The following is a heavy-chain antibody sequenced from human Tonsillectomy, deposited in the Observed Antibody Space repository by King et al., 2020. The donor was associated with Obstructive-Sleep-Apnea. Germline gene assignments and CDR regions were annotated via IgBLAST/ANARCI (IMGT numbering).Heavy chain of an antibody. J-gene: IGHJ4*02. CDR1: GGSISSYS. CDR3: ARISTRKSGFPLDY. D-gene: IGHD3-22*01. Sequence: VQLQESGPGLVKPSETLSLTCTVSGGSISSYSWSWIRQPPGKGLEWIGYIYYSGSTNYNPSLKSRVSISVDTSKNQFSLKLSSVTAADTALYYCARISTRKSGFPLDYWGQGTLVTVSS. CDR2: IYYSGST. V-gene: IGHV4-59*08.